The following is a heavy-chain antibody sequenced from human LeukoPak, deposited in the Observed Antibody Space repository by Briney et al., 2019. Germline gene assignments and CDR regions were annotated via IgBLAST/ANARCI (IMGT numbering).Heavy chain of an antibody. J-gene: IGHJ6*03. Sequence: SETLSLTCTVSGGSISSYNCCWIRQPPPQGLEWVGYIYYSVSTNYNPSLTRRVTISLDTSTHQCSLKLSSVTAADTAVYYCARGPPYYDFWSGYPNGYYYYYMDVWGKGTTVTVSS. CDR3: ARGPPYYDFWSGYPNGYYYYYMDV. D-gene: IGHD3-3*01. CDR1: GGSISSYN. V-gene: IGHV4-59*01. CDR2: IYYSVST.